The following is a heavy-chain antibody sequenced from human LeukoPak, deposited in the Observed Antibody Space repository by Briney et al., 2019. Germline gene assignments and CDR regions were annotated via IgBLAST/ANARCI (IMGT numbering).Heavy chain of an antibody. CDR2: IWYDGSNK. D-gene: IGHD2-2*01. V-gene: IGHV3-33*01. CDR3: ARGPNRRYCSSTSCYGYYYYGMDV. CDR1: GFTFSSYG. Sequence: GRSLRLSCAASGFTFSSYGMHWVRQAPGKGLEWVAVIWYDGSNKYYADSVKGRFTISRDNSKNTLYLQMNSLRAEDTAVYYCARGPNRRYCSSTSCYGYYYYGMDVWGQGTTVTVSS. J-gene: IGHJ6*02.